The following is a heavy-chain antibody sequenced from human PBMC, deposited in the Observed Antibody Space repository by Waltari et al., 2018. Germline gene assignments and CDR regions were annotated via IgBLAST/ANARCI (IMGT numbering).Heavy chain of an antibody. V-gene: IGHV4-59*01. J-gene: IGHJ3*02. CDR3: ARAGGPGYSYGHDAFDI. Sequence: QVQLQESGPGLVKPSETLSLTCTVSGGSISSYYWSWIRQPPGKGLEWIGYIYYSGSTNYNPSLKSRVTISVDTSKNQFSLKLSSVTAADTAVYYCARAGGPGYSYGHDAFDIWGQGTMVTVSS. CDR2: IYYSGST. D-gene: IGHD5-18*01. CDR1: GGSISSYY.